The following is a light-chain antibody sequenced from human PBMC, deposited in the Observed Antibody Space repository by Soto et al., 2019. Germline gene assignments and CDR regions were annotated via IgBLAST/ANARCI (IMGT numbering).Light chain of an antibody. J-gene: IGLJ2*01. CDR3: AAWDDSLNVVV. CDR2: RNS. Sequence: QSVLTQSPSVSGAPGQRVTISCTGSSSNIGAHYDVHWYQQLPGTAPKLLIYRNSNRPSGVPDRFSGAKSGTSASLAITGLQAEDEADYYCAAWDDSLNVVVFGGGTKLTVL. CDR1: SSNIGAHYD. V-gene: IGLV1-40*01.